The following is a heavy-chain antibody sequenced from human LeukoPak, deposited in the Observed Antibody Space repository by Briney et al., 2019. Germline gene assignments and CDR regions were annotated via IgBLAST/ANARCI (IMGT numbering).Heavy chain of an antibody. J-gene: IGHJ3*02. V-gene: IGHV3-23*01. Sequence: GGSLRLSCAASGFTFSSYAMSWVRQAPGKGLEWVAAISGSGGSTFYADSGKGRFTICRDKSKNTLYLQMTSLRAEDTAVYYCAKEAGRTIVGAIGAFDIWGQGTMVTVSS. D-gene: IGHD1-26*01. CDR1: GFTFSSYA. CDR3: AKEAGRTIVGAIGAFDI. CDR2: ISGSGGST.